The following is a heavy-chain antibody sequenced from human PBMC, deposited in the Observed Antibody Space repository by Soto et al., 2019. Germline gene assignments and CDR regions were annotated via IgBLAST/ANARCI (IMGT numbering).Heavy chain of an antibody. CDR1: GFTFSSYW. J-gene: IGHJ1*01. CDR3: ARLPNKSPQN. V-gene: IGHV3-74*01. Sequence: EVQLVEPGGGLVQPGGSLRLSCVASGFTFSSYWMHWVRQAPGKGLVWVSSISNDGSSTSYADPVKGRFTISRDNAKNTLYLQMNSLRAEDTAVYYCARLPNKSPQNWGQGTLVIVSP. CDR2: ISNDGSST.